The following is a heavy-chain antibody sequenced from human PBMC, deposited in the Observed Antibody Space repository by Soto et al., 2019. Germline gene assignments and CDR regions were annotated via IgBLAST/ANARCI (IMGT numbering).Heavy chain of an antibody. D-gene: IGHD3-3*01. CDR3: ARHFSSPLLTVNWFAP. Sequence: SETLSLTCTVSGDSISSTTYSWGWIRQPPGKGLEWIASISFSGTTYYNPSLKSRVTTSVDSSKNQLSLRLTSVTAADTAVYYCARHFSSPLLTVNWFAPWGQGTLVTVSS. CDR2: ISFSGTT. CDR1: GDSISSTTYS. J-gene: IGHJ5*02. V-gene: IGHV4-39*01.